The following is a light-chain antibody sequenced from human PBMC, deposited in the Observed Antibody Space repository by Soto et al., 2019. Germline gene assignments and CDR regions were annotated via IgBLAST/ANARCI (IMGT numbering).Light chain of an antibody. J-gene: IGLJ1*01. V-gene: IGLV2-8*01. CDR1: SSDVGGYNY. CDR3: SSYAGTHIV. CDR2: DVT. Sequence: QSVLTQPPSASVSLGQSVTISCTGTSSDVGGYNYVSWYQQHPGKAPKLLIYDVTARPSGVPDRFSGSKSGNTASLTVSGLQAEDEADYYCSSYAGTHIVFGTGTKVTVL.